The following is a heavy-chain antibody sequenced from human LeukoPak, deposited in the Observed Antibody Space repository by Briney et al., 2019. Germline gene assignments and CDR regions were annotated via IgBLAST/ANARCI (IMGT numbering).Heavy chain of an antibody. CDR3: ARDGFPGAVTQNEGWWFFDL. CDR2: IWYDGSNK. J-gene: IGHJ2*01. D-gene: IGHD4-17*01. Sequence: GGSLRLSCAASGFTFSNYGMHWVRQAPGKGLEWVAVIWYDGSNKYYAVSVGGRFTSSRDNSKNTLYLQMNSLRAEDTAAYFCARDGFPGAVTQNEGWWFFDLWGRGTLVTVSS. CDR1: GFTFSNYG. V-gene: IGHV3-33*01.